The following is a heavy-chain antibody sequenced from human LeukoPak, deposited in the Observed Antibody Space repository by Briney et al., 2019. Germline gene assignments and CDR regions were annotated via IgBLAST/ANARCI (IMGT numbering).Heavy chain of an antibody. D-gene: IGHD3-10*01. CDR2: INHSGST. CDR3: AREFGMRGPY. CDR1: GGSFSGYY. V-gene: IGHV4-34*01. J-gene: IGHJ4*02. Sequence: SETLSLTCAVYGGSFSGYYWSWIRQPPGKGLEWIGEINHSGSTNYNPSLKSPVTISVDTSKNQFSLKLNSVTAADTAVYYCAREFGMRGPYWGQGTLVTVSS.